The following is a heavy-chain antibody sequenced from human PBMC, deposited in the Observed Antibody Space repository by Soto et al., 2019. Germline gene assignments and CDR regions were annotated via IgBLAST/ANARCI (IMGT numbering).Heavy chain of an antibody. J-gene: IGHJ6*02. CDR1: GGTFSSYA. D-gene: IGHD1-1*01. Sequence: QVQLVQSGAEVKKPGSSVKVSCKASGGTFSSYAISWVRQAPGQGLEWMGGIIPILGTANYAQKFQGRVTITADESTRTAYMELSSLRSEDTAVYYCARAMVLGTTSPVYYYGMDVWGQGTTVTVSS. V-gene: IGHV1-69*12. CDR3: ARAMVLGTTSPVYYYGMDV. CDR2: IIPILGTA.